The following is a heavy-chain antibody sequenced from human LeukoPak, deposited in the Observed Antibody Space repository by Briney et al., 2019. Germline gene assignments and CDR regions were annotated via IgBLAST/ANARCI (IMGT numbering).Heavy chain of an antibody. Sequence: SETLSLTCAVYGGSFSGYYWSWIRQPPGKGLEWIGEINHSGSTDYNPSLKSRVTISEDTSKNQFSLKLSSVTAADTAVYYCAGKVYSVDYWGQGTLVTVSS. D-gene: IGHD4-11*01. CDR1: GGSFSGYY. CDR2: INHSGST. V-gene: IGHV4-34*01. CDR3: AGKVYSVDY. J-gene: IGHJ4*02.